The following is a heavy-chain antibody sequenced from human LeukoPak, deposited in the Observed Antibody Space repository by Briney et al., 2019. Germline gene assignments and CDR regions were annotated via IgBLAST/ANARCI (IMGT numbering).Heavy chain of an antibody. CDR2: IYHSGST. D-gene: IGHD6-13*01. CDR3: ATGKYSSSWVDY. CDR1: GGSISSSNW. V-gene: IGHV4-4*02. J-gene: IGHJ4*02. Sequence: SGTLSLTCAVSGGSISSSNWWSWVRQPPGKGLEWIGEIYHSGSTNYSPSLKSRVTISVDKSKNQFPLKLSSVTAADTAVYYCATGKYSSSWVDYWGQGTLVTVSS.